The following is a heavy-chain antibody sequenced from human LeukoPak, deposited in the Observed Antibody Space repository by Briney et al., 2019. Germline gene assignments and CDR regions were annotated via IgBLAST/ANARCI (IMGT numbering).Heavy chain of an antibody. CDR2: INPNSGGT. CDR1: GYTFTGYY. CDR3: ARGAIVVVPAADPNDY. V-gene: IGHV1-2*02. Sequence: GSSEKVSCKASGYTFTGYYMHWVRQAPGQGLEWMGWINPNSGGTNYAQKFQGRVTMTRDTSISTAYMELSRLRSDDTAVYYCARGAIVVVPAADPNDYWGQGTLVTVSS. D-gene: IGHD2-2*01. J-gene: IGHJ4*02.